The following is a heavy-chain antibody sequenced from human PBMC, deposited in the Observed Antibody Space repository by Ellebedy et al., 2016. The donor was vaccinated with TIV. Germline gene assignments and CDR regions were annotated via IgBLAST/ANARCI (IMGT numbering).Heavy chain of an antibody. V-gene: IGHV3-9*01. CDR1: GFTFSNAW. Sequence: SLKISCAASGFTFSNAWMNWVRQAPGKGLEWVSGISWNSGSIGYADSVKGRFTISRDNAKNTLYLQMNSLRAEDTAVYYCAKDLLQWFTNGLDIWGQGTMVTVSS. J-gene: IGHJ3*02. D-gene: IGHD3-22*01. CDR3: AKDLLQWFTNGLDI. CDR2: ISWNSGSI.